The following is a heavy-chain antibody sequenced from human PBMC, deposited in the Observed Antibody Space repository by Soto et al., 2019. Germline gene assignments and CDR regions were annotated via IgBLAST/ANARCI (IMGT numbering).Heavy chain of an antibody. Sequence: GGSLRLSCAASGFTFDDYAMHWVRQAPGKGLGGVSTLSDSGGHTYYADSVKGRFTISRDNSKNTLYLQMNSLRAEDTAVYYCAKDSQSVLVSAARVYGMDVWGQGTTVTVSS. CDR3: AKDSQSVLVSAARVYGMDV. D-gene: IGHD2-2*01. CDR1: GFTFDDYA. J-gene: IGHJ6*02. CDR2: LSDSGGHT. V-gene: IGHV3-23*01.